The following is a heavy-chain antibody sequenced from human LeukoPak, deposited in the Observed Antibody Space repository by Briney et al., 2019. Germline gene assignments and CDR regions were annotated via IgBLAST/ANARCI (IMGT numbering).Heavy chain of an antibody. CDR1: GGSISSSSYY. CDR3: ARFNSGSYQHYFDY. Sequence: PSETLSLTCTVSGGSISSSSYYWGWIRQPPGKGLEWIGSIYYSGSTYYNPSLKSRVTISVDTSKNQFSLKLSSVTAADTAVYYCARFNSGSYQHYFDYWDQGTLVTVS. J-gene: IGHJ4*02. CDR2: IYYSGST. V-gene: IGHV4-39*07. D-gene: IGHD1-26*01.